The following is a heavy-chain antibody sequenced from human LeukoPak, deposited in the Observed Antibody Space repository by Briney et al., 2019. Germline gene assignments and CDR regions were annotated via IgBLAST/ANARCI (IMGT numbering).Heavy chain of an antibody. CDR3: AKDMYGSGTSDAFDI. D-gene: IGHD3-10*01. J-gene: IGHJ3*02. CDR1: GFTFDDCA. V-gene: IGHV3-9*03. CDR2: ISWNSGSI. Sequence: PGGSLRLSCAASGFTFDDCAMHWVRQAPGKGLEWVSGISWNSGSIGYADSVKGRFTISRDNAKNSLYLQMNSLRAEDMALYYCAKDMYGSGTSDAFDIWGQGTMVTVSS.